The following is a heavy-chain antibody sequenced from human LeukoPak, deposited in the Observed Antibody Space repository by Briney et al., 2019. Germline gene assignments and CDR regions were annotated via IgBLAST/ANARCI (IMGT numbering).Heavy chain of an antibody. CDR1: GGTFSSYA. CDR3: ARGYSSSSSYYYYYMDV. CDR2: IIPIFGTA. Sequence: GSSVKVSCKASGGTFSSYAISWVRQAPGQGLEWMGGIIPIFGTAHYAQEFQGRVTITTDESTSTAYMELSSLRSEDTAVYYCARGYSSSSSYYYYYMDVWGKGTTVTVSS. V-gene: IGHV1-69*05. J-gene: IGHJ6*03. D-gene: IGHD6-6*01.